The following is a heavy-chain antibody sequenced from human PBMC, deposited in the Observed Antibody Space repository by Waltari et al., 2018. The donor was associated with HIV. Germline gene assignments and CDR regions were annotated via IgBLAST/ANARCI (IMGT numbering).Heavy chain of an antibody. CDR3: AKGEYYGDYLGH. V-gene: IGHV3-30*18. J-gene: IGHJ4*02. CDR1: GFPFTNYG. D-gene: IGHD4-17*01. Sequence: QLAESGGGVVQPGRSLTLSCVTSGFPFTNYGIHWGRQAPGKGLEWVAVMSYDGSRRYYVDSVKGRFTISRDTSKNTQYLQMNSLRAEDTAVYYCAKGEYYGDYLGHWGQGTLVTVSS. CDR2: MSYDGSRR.